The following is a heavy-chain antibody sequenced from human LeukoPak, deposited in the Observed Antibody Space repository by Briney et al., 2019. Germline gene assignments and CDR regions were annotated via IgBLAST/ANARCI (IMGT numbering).Heavy chain of an antibody. Sequence: ASVKVSCKASGGTFSSYAISWVRQAPGQGLEWMGRIIPILGIANYAQKFQGRVTITADKSTSTAYMELSSLRSDDTAVYYCARDPGYCSSTSCYAVDYYYGMDVWGQGTTVTVSS. V-gene: IGHV1-69*04. CDR1: GGTFSSYA. D-gene: IGHD2-2*01. CDR3: ARDPGYCSSTSCYAVDYYYGMDV. J-gene: IGHJ6*02. CDR2: IIPILGIA.